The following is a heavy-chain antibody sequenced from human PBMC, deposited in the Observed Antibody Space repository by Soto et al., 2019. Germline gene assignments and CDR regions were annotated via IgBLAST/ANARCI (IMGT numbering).Heavy chain of an antibody. Sequence: SETLSLTCTVSGDSMTGRYWSWIRQPPGKGLEWIGYIYYSGSTNYNPSLKSRVTISVDTSKNQFSLKLSSVTAADTAVYYCARGVPYSYGYVSWFDPWGQGTLVTVSS. CDR1: GDSMTGRY. CDR2: IYYSGST. V-gene: IGHV4-59*11. CDR3: ARGVPYSYGYVSWFDP. D-gene: IGHD5-18*01. J-gene: IGHJ5*02.